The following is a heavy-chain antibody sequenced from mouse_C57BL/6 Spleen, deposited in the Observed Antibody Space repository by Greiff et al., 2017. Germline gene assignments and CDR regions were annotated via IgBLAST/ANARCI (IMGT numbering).Heavy chain of an antibody. CDR2: ISSGGSYT. J-gene: IGHJ4*01. Sequence: EVKVVESGGDLVKPGGSLKLSCAASGFTFSSYGMSWVRQTPDKRLEWVATISSGGSYTYYPDSVKGRFTISRDNAKNTLYLQMSSLKSEDTAMYYCARQRDYGSSYDAMDYWGQGTSVTVSS. V-gene: IGHV5-6*01. D-gene: IGHD1-1*01. CDR3: ARQRDYGSSYDAMDY. CDR1: GFTFSSYG.